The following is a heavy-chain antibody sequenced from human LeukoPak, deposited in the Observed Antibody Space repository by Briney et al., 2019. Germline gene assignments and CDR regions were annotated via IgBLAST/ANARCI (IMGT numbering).Heavy chain of an antibody. CDR1: GYTFTDYY. J-gene: IGHJ5*02. CDR3: AREHLFSGSENYVLHNWFDP. Sequence: ASVKVSCKASGYTFTDYYMHWVRQAPGHPLEWMGRINPDTGGTNSAQRFPGRVTMTRDTSIRTAYMELSSLRSDDTAVYYCAREHLFSGSENYVLHNWFDPWGHGTLVTVSS. D-gene: IGHD3-10*01. V-gene: IGHV1-2*02. CDR2: INPDTGGT.